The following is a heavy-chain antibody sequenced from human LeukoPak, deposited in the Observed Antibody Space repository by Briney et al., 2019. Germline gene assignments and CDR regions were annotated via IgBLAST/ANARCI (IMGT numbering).Heavy chain of an antibody. Sequence: GGSLRLSCAASGFTFSSYGMHWVRQAPGKGLAWVSSISGSGGDTYYADSVKGRFTISRDNSKSTLYLQMNSLRAEDTAVYYCATDPATVGITTRDFWGQGTLVTVSS. J-gene: IGHJ4*02. D-gene: IGHD1-26*01. V-gene: IGHV3-23*01. CDR3: ATDPATVGITTRDF. CDR2: ISGSGGDT. CDR1: GFTFSSYG.